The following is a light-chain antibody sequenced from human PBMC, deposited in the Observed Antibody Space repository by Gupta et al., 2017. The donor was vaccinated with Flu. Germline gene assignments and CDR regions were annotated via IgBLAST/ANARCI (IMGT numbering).Light chain of an antibody. CDR3: QQSYSFPLT. CDR1: QGISSY. V-gene: IGKV1-9*01. J-gene: IGKJ4*01. Sequence: GDRVTLTCRASQGISSYVAWYQQRPGKAPNLLIYGASSLRSGVPSRFSGGGSRTQFTLTINSLQPEDSATYYCQQSYSFPLTFGGGTKVEIK. CDR2: GAS.